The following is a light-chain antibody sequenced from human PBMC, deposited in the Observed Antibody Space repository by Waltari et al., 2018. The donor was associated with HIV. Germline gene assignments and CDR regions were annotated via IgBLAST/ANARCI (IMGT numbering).Light chain of an antibody. J-gene: IGKJ4*01. CDR3: QHRSIWPPT. Sequence: EIVLTQSPGTLSLSPGERATLSCRASQSISSYLAWYQQKPGQAPRLLIYEASNRATGIPARFSGSGSGTDFTLTISSLEPEDFAVYYCQHRSIWPPTLGGGTKVEIK. CDR2: EAS. CDR1: QSISSY. V-gene: IGKV3-11*01.